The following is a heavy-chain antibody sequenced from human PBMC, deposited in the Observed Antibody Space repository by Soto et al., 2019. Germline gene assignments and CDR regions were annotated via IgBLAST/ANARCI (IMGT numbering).Heavy chain of an antibody. CDR1: GYTFTDYY. CDR3: AWILIFRAPQLDY. D-gene: IGHD5-18*01. Sequence: ASVKVSCKTSGYTFTDYYMHWVRQAPGQGLEWMGVLNPAHGATTYAQNFQGRVSMTRDTSTSTVFMELSGLTFEDTAVYYCAWILIFRAPQLDYWGQGTLVTVS. J-gene: IGHJ4*02. CDR2: LNPAHGAT. V-gene: IGHV1-46*01.